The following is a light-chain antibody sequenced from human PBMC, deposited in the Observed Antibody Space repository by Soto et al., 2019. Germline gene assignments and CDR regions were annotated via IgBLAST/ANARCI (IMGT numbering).Light chain of an antibody. V-gene: IGKV1-12*01. J-gene: IGKJ4*01. Sequence: DIQMTQSPSSVSTSVGDRITITCRASQGIGSWLAWYQQKPGKAPKFVIYAASTLQSGVPSRFSGSGSGTHFTLTISSLQPEDFETYYCQQANSLPLSFGGGTKVEIX. CDR2: AAS. CDR1: QGIGSW. CDR3: QQANSLPLS.